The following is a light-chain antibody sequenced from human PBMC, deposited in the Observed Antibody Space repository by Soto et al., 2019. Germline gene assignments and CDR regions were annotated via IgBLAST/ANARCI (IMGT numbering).Light chain of an antibody. Sequence: QSALTQPPSASGSPGQSVTISCTGTSRDVGGYNYVSWYQHHPDKAPKLIIYEVYKLPSGVPDRFSGSKSCNTASLTVSGLQADDETEYYCSSYAASDSFVVFGGGTKLTVL. J-gene: IGLJ2*01. CDR3: SSYAASDSFVV. V-gene: IGLV2-8*01. CDR1: SRDVGGYNY. CDR2: EVY.